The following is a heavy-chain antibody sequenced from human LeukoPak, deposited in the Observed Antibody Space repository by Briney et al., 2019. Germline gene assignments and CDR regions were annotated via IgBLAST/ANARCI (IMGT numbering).Heavy chain of an antibody. Sequence: PSETLSLTCAVSGGSFIGYHRNWIRQPPGKGLEWIGEINHRGNPNYNPSLMSRVTISIDTSKNQFSLKLRSLTAADTAVYYCARDPTTVVTTPYYFDDWGQGTLVTVSS. D-gene: IGHD4-23*01. CDR2: INHRGNP. CDR1: GGSFIGYH. J-gene: IGHJ4*02. V-gene: IGHV4-34*01. CDR3: ARDPTTVVTTPYYFDD.